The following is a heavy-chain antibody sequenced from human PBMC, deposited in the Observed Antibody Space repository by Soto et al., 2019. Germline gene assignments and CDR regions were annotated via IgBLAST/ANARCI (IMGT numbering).Heavy chain of an antibody. CDR2: IYWNDEK. V-gene: IGHV2-5*01. CDR1: GFSLTTGVG. J-gene: IGHJ5*02. CDR3: AHRVNMARGPYNYFGP. D-gene: IGHD3-10*01. Sequence: GSGPTLVNPTQTLTLTCSFSGFSLTTGVGVGWIRQPPGKALEWLAIIYWNDEKLYNPSLKTRLTITKDTSKNQVVLTVTDMDPVDTATYYCAHRVNMARGPYNYFGPWGQGTLVTVS.